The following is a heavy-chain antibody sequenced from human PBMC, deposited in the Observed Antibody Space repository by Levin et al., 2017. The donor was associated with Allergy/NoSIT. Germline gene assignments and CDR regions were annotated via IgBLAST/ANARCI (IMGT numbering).Heavy chain of an antibody. Sequence: GGSLRLSCAASGFTFSNYWMHWVRQVPGKGLVWVARVDTGGSGTTYADSVKGRFTISRDNAKNMVYLQMNSLRPEDTAVYYCARDKPHNWFDPWGQGILVTVSS. J-gene: IGHJ5*02. V-gene: IGHV3-74*01. CDR3: ARDKPHNWFDP. CDR1: GFTFSNYW. CDR2: VDTGGSGT.